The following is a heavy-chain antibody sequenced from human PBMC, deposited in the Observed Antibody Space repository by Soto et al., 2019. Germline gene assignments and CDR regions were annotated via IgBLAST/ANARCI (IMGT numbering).Heavy chain of an antibody. CDR1: GFTFSSYG. V-gene: IGHV3-30*18. D-gene: IGHD3-16*01. CDR2: ISYDGGNK. J-gene: IGHJ6*02. CDR3: AKVMITFGGSRYGLDV. Sequence: QVQLVESGGGVVQPGRSLRLSCAASGFTFSSYGIHWVRQAPGKGLEWVAFISYDGGNKYEADSVKGRFTISRDNSKNTLFLQMNSLRAEDTAVYYCAKVMITFGGSRYGLDVWGQGTTVTVSS.